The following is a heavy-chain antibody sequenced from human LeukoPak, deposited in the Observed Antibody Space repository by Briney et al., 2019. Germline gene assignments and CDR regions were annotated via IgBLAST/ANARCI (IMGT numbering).Heavy chain of an antibody. CDR3: ARAENSGSGGLDP. CDR2: ITSSSHYI. V-gene: IGHV3-21*01. CDR1: GFTFNIYS. J-gene: IGHJ5*02. D-gene: IGHD2-15*01. Sequence: GGSLRLSCAASGFTFNIYSMNWVRQAPGKGLEWVSRITSSSHYIYYADSVKGRFTISRDNAKNSLYLDMSSLRADDTAVYYCARAENSGSGGLDPWGQGTLVTVSS.